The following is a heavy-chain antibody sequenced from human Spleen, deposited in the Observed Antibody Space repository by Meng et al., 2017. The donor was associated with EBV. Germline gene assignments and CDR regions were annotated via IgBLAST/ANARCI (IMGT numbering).Heavy chain of an antibody. D-gene: IGHD3-22*01. CDR1: GGTFSSFA. J-gene: IGHJ4*02. CDR3: ARYHSDSSGPMDY. CDR2: ITPILAIA. Sequence: QGQVVPAVAEVKKPGSSVKVSCKGSGGTFSSFAISWGRQAPGQGLQWMGGITPILAIANYAQRFRGRVTFTADESTSTAYMELSSLRSEDTAVYYCARYHSDSSGPMDYWGQGTLVTVSS. V-gene: IGHV1-69*01.